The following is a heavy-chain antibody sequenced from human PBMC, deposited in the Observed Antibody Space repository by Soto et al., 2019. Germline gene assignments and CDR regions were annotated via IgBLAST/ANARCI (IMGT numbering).Heavy chain of an antibody. CDR3: AKACSGGSCPTFDY. D-gene: IGHD2-15*01. CDR1: GFTFDDYA. Sequence: GGSLRLSCAASGFTFDDYAMHWVRQAPGKGLEWVSGISWNSGSIGYADSVKGRFTISRGNAKNYLYLQMNSLRAEDTALYYCAKACSGGSCPTFDYWGQGTLVTVSS. J-gene: IGHJ4*02. V-gene: IGHV3-9*01. CDR2: ISWNSGSI.